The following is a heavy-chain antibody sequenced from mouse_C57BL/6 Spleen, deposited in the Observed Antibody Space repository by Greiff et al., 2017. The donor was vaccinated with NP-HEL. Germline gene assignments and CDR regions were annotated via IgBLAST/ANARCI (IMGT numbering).Heavy chain of an antibody. CDR3: ARSLFYDGYYGY. J-gene: IGHJ2*01. CDR2: IHPNSGST. V-gene: IGHV1-64*01. Sequence: QVQLKQPGAELVKPGASVKLSCKASGYTFTSYWMHWVKQRPGQGLEWIGMIHPNSGSTNYNEKFKSKATLTVDKSSSTAYMQLSSLTSEDSAVYYCARSLFYDGYYGYWGQGTTLTVSS. D-gene: IGHD2-3*01. CDR1: GYTFTSYW.